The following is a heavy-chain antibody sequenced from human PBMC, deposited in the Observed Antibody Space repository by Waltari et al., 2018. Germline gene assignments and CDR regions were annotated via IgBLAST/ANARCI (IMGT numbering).Heavy chain of an antibody. CDR2: IIPIFGTA. D-gene: IGHD3-10*01. V-gene: IGHV1-69*01. J-gene: IGHJ4*02. CDR1: GGTFSSYA. Sequence: QVQLVQSGAEVTKPGSSVTVSCQASGGTFSSYAIRWVRQATGQGLEWMGGIIPIFGTANYAQKFQGRVTITADESTSTAYMELSSLRSEDTAVYYCARAGRWFGEFAPTGFDYWGQGTLVTVSS. CDR3: ARAGRWFGEFAPTGFDY.